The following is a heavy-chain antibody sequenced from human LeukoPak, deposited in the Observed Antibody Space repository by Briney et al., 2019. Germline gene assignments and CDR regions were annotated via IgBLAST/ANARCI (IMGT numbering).Heavy chain of an antibody. V-gene: IGHV4-38-2*02. D-gene: IGHD3-3*01. J-gene: IGHJ4*02. CDR3: ARRGLRFLTWGY. CDR2: IYHSGST. Sequence: KSSETLSLTCTVSGYSISSGYYWGWIRQPPGKGLEWIGSIYHSGSTYCNPSLKSRVTISVDTSKNQFSLKLSSVTAADTAVYYCARRGLRFLTWGYWGQGTLVTVSS. CDR1: GYSISSGYY.